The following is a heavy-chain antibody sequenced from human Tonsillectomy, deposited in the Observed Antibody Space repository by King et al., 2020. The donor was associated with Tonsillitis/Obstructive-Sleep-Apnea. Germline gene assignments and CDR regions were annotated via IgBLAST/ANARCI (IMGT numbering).Heavy chain of an antibody. CDR1: GGSFSAYL. CDR3: ARGYGTGTTYYFDY. D-gene: IGHD1-1*01. CDR2: INHSGDA. Sequence: VQLQQRGAGLLKPSETLSLTCAVYGGSFSAYLWTWIRQPPGKGLEWIGEINHSGDANYNPSLKSRATISIDTSKNQFSLKLNSLTAADAAVYYCARGYGTGTTYYFDYWAQGTLVTVSS. V-gene: IGHV4-34*01. J-gene: IGHJ4*02.